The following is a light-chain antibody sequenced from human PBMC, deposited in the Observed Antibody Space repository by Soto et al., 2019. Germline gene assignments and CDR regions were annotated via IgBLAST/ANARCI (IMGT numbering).Light chain of an antibody. CDR3: QQYYSYPWT. CDR2: AAS. J-gene: IGKJ1*01. CDR1: QGISSY. V-gene: IGKV1-8*01. Sequence: IRMTQSPSSFSASTGDRVTITCRASQGISSYLAWYQQKPGKAPKLLIYAASTLQSGVPSRFSGSGSGTDFTLTISCLQSEDFATYYCQQYYSYPWTFGQGTKVDIK.